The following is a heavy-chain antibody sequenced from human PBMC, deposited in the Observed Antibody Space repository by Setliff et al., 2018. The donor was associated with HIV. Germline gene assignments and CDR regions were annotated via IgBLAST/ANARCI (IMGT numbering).Heavy chain of an antibody. Sequence: GGSLRLSCTTSGFTFSTSWMTWVRQAPGKGLEWVANINEDGSEKYYVDSVKGRFTISREKSKSTLYLQMNSLRAEDTAVYYCAKKTAAYTSGSWLHYWGQGTLVTVSS. CDR2: INEDGSEK. CDR1: GFTFSTSW. D-gene: IGHD3-10*01. CDR3: AKKTAAYTSGSWLHY. J-gene: IGHJ4*02. V-gene: IGHV3-7*03.